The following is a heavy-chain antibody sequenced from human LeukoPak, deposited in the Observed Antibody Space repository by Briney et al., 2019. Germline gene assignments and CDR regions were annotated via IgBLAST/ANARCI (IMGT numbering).Heavy chain of an antibody. J-gene: IGHJ6*03. D-gene: IGHD2-2*02. CDR2: LDTSGIA. V-gene: IGHV4-4*07. Sequence: SETLSLTCTVSGASIRSSYWSWIRQPAGKGLEWIGRLDTSGIATYNPSLKSRVTISVDTSKNQFSLKLSSVTAADTAVYYCARGIVVVPAAILRDTYYYYYYMDVWGKGTTVTVSS. CDR1: GASIRSSY. CDR3: ARGIVVVPAAILRDTYYYYYYMDV.